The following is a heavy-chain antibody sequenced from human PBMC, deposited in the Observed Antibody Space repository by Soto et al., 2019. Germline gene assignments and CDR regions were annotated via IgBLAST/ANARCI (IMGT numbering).Heavy chain of an antibody. V-gene: IGHV3-23*01. CDR3: AREARYYYGVDV. Sequence: GGSLRLSCAASGLTFSSYGMSWARQAPGKGLEWVSAISGSGGSTYYADSVKGRFTISRDNSKNTLYLQMNSLRAEDTAVYYCAREARYYYGVDVWGQGTTVTVSS. CDR1: GLTFSSYG. D-gene: IGHD6-6*01. J-gene: IGHJ6*02. CDR2: ISGSGGST.